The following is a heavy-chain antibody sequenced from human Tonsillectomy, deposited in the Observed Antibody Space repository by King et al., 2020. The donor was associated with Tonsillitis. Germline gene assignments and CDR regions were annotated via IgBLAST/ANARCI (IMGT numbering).Heavy chain of an antibody. D-gene: IGHD3-16*01. V-gene: IGHV3-30*02. J-gene: IGHJ4*02. Sequence: QVQLVESGGGVVQPGGSLRLSCAASGFTFSTYAMHWVRQTPGKGLEWVTFIRYDGSHKYYADSVKGRFTISRDNSKNTLYLQMNSLRADDTAVYYCAKDGGGGALDYGGRGPPVPVSS. CDR3: AKDGGGGALDY. CDR2: IRYDGSHK. CDR1: GFTFSTYA.